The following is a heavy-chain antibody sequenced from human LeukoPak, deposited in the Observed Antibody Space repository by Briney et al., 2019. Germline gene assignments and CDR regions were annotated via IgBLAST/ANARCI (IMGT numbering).Heavy chain of an antibody. Sequence: SETLSLTCAVYGGSFSGYYWSWIRQPPGKGREWIGEINHSGSTNYNPSLKSRVTISVDTSKNQFSLKLSSVTAADTAVYYCARVGAHCSSTSCYTDWFDPWGQGTLVTVSS. D-gene: IGHD2-2*02. CDR1: GGSFSGYY. CDR3: ARVGAHCSSTSCYTDWFDP. J-gene: IGHJ5*02. CDR2: INHSGST. V-gene: IGHV4-34*01.